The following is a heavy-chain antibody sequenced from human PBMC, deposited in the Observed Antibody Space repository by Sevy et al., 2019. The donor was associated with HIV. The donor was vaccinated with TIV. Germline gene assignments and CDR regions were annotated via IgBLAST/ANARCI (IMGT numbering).Heavy chain of an antibody. J-gene: IGHJ4*02. CDR1: GFTFTEFV. CDR3: AKGVVGGYYDSSGYSDH. Sequence: GGSLRLSCAASGFTFTEFVMSWVRQSPGKGLEWVSTINSGGGSTYYADSVKGRFTISRDNSQNTLDLQMNSLRAEDTAVYYCAKGVVGGYYDSSGYSDHWGQGTLVTVSS. CDR2: INSGGGST. V-gene: IGHV3-23*01. D-gene: IGHD3-22*01.